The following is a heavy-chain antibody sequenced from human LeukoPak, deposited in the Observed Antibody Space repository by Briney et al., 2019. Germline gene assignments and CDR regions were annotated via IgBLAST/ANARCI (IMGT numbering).Heavy chain of an antibody. CDR1: GFTFGDYA. V-gene: IGHV3-49*04. J-gene: IGHJ6*03. D-gene: IGHD3-10*01. CDR3: TRDLITMVRGVIPPFSRHYYYYMDV. CDR2: IRSKAYGGTT. Sequence: GGSLRLSCTASGFTFGDYAMSWVRQAPGKGLEWVGFIRSKAYGGTTEYAASVKGRFTISRDDSKSIAYLQMNSLKTEDTAVYYCTRDLITMVRGVIPPFSRHYYYYMDVWGKGTTVTISS.